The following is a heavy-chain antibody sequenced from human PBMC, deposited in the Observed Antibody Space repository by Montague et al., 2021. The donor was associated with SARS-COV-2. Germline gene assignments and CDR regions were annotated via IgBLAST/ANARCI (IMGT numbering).Heavy chain of an antibody. CDR1: GYTLTELS. Sequence: SVKVSCKVSGYTLTELSMHWVRQAPGKGLEWMGGFDPEDGETIYAQKFQGRVTTTEDTSTDTAYMELSSLRSEDTAVYYCATAPSIAAAGKGDYYYYYGMDVWGQGTTVTVSS. CDR3: ATAPSIAAAGKGDYYYYYGMDV. J-gene: IGHJ6*02. V-gene: IGHV1-24*01. CDR2: FDPEDGET. D-gene: IGHD6-13*01.